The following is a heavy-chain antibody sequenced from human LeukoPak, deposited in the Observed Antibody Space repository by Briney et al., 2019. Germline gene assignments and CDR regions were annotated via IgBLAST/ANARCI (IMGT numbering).Heavy chain of an antibody. CDR3: AGVGVSGVAVAGGTY. CDR2: IRCSVNST. V-gene: IGHV3-23*01. Sequence: VEALRLSCAASGSTFSNYAMTWVRQAPGKGLEWGSAIRCSVNSTSYEDSVKGRLTLSRDNSKNTLYLKMSCLRADETAVYYCAGVGVSGVAVAGGTYWGEGTLVTVSS. J-gene: IGHJ4*02. CDR1: GSTFSNYA. D-gene: IGHD6-19*01.